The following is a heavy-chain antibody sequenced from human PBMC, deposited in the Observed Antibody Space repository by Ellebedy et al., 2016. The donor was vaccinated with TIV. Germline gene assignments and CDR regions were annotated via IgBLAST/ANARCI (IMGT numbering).Heavy chain of an antibody. CDR2: INHSGST. J-gene: IGHJ4*02. Sequence: MPSETLSLTCAVYGGSFSGYYWSWIRQPQGKGLEWIGEINHSGSTNYNPSLKSRVTISVDTSKNQFSLKLSSVTAADTAVYYCARFRPRRRPYSSGWYYFDYWGQGTLVTVSS. CDR3: ARFRPRRRPYSSGWYYFDY. V-gene: IGHV4-34*01. CDR1: GGSFSGYY. D-gene: IGHD6-19*01.